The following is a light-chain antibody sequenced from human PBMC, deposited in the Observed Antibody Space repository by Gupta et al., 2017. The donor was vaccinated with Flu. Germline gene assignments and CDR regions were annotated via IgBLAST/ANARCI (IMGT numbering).Light chain of an antibody. CDR3: AAWDDSLLRV. V-gene: IGLV1-44*01. CDR2: KNN. J-gene: IGLJ3*02. Sequence: QSVLAQPPSASRTPGQRVIISCSGSSSNIGSHTVSWYQQLPGTAPKLLLYKNNQRPSGVPDRFSGSKSGTSASLAISGLQSEDEADYYCAAWDDSLLRVFGGGTKVTVL. CDR1: SSNIGSHT.